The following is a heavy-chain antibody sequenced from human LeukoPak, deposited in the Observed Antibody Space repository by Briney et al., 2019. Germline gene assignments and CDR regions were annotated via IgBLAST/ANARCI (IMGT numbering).Heavy chain of an antibody. Sequence: GGSLRLSCSASGFTFSSYAMHWVRQAPGKGLEWVAVISYDGSNKYYADSVKGRFTISRDNSKNTLYPQMNSLRAEDTAVYYCARVIGYSYGVYYYGMDVWGKGTTVTVSS. V-gene: IGHV3-30-3*01. CDR2: ISYDGSNK. D-gene: IGHD5-18*01. CDR3: ARVIGYSYGVYYYGMDV. J-gene: IGHJ6*04. CDR1: GFTFSSYA.